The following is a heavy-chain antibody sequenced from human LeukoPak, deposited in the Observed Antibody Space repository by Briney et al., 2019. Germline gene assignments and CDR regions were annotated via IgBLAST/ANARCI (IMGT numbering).Heavy chain of an antibody. V-gene: IGHV3-33*01. CDR1: GFIFSNYG. J-gene: IGHJ4*02. CDR2: IWYDGQTK. Sequence: GGSLRLSCEASGFIFSNYGMHWVRQAPGKGLEWLALIWYDGQTKFYADSVKGRFTISRDNSGNTLFLHMTSLRVEDTAVYYCAREWGRIAVAGGRGYWGQGALVNVSS. D-gene: IGHD6-19*01. CDR3: AREWGRIAVAGGRGY.